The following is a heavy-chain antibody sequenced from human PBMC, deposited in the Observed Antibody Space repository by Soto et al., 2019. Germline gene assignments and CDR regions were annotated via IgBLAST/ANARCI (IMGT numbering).Heavy chain of an antibody. CDR3: GRDILSGGAYPDS. D-gene: IGHD3-10*01. V-gene: IGHV3-23*01. CDR1: GYSFGSYV. CDR2: ISGSDGKT. J-gene: IGHJ5*01. Sequence: GGSRRRSCAASGYSFGSYVLSWVLQAPGNGLEWFSTISGSDGKTFYADSVKGRVSISRDTSQSTLYLQMTSLRAEDTAVYSCGRDILSGGAYPDSWGKGTKVTVSS.